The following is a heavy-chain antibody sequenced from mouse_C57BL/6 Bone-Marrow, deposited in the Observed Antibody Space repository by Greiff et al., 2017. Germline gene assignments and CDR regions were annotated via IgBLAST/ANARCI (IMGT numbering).Heavy chain of an antibody. CDR3: ARVYDGDPFDY. D-gene: IGHD2-3*01. Sequence: VQLQESGAELVKPGASVKMSCKASGYTFTSYWITWVKQRPGQGLEWIGDIYPGSGSTNYNEKFKSKATLTVDTSSSTAYMQLSSLTSEDSAVYYCARVYDGDPFDYWGQGTTLTVSS. CDR2: IYPGSGST. V-gene: IGHV1-55*01. J-gene: IGHJ2*01. CDR1: GYTFTSYW.